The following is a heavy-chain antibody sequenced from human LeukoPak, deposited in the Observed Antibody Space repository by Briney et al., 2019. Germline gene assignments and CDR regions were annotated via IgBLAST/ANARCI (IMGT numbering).Heavy chain of an antibody. D-gene: IGHD6-13*01. CDR1: GGTFSSYA. CDR2: IIPIFDTA. V-gene: IGHV1-69*05. Sequence: SVKVSCKASGGTFSSYAISWVRQAPGQGLEWMGGIIPIFDTANYAQKFQGRVTITTDESTSTAYMELSSLRSEDTAVYYCARDGVRGWSIAAADNYYYYYMDVWGKGTTVTVSS. CDR3: ARDGVRGWSIAAADNYYYYYMDV. J-gene: IGHJ6*03.